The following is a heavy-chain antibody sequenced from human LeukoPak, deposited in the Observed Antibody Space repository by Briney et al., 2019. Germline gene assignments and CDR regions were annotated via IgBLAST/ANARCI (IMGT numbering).Heavy chain of an antibody. D-gene: IGHD7-27*01. V-gene: IGHV3-23*01. CDR2: ISGNGGST. Sequence: GGSLRLSCAASGFTFSSYAMNWVRQAPGKGLEWVSAISGNGGSTYYADSVKGRFTISRDNSKNTLYLQMNSLRAEDTAVYYCTRDRGSSTLGDYWGQGTLVTVSS. CDR1: GFTFSSYA. CDR3: TRDRGSSTLGDY. J-gene: IGHJ4*02.